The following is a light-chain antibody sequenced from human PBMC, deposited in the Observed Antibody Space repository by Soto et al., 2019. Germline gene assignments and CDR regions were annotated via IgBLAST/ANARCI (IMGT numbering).Light chain of an antibody. CDR3: QQLYTLPFT. CDR1: QSIGSY. Sequence: DIQMTQSPSSLSASVGDRVTITCRASQSIGSYFNWYQQKPGKAPKLLIYAASALESGVPSRFSGSGSGTEFTLTISGLLPEDFAAYHCQQLYTLPFTFGQGTRLEIK. V-gene: IGKV1-39*01. J-gene: IGKJ5*01. CDR2: AAS.